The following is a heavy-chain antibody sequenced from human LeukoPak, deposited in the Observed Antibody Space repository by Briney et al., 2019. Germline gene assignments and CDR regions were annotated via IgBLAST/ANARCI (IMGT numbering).Heavy chain of an antibody. J-gene: IGHJ4*02. CDR3: ARAGVVNSQTFDY. D-gene: IGHD2-15*01. Sequence: SQTLSLTCAISGDSVSSNSATWNWIRQSPSRGLEWLGRTYYRSKWYNDYAVSVKSRITINPDTSKNQFTLQLNSVTPEGTAVYYCARAGVVNSQTFDYWGQGTLVTVSS. CDR1: GDSVSSNSAT. CDR2: TYYRSKWYN. V-gene: IGHV6-1*01.